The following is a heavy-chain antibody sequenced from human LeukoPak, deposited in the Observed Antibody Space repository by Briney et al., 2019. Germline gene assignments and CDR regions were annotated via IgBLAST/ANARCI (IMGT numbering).Heavy chain of an antibody. D-gene: IGHD3-10*01. CDR1: GGSFSAFH. CDR3: ASRPFLYGFRTYFDN. V-gene: IGHV4-34*01. J-gene: IGHJ4*02. CDR2: MKQSGTP. Sequence: SETLSLTCAVYGGSFSAFHWNWIRQSPAKGLEWLGEMKQSGTPRYNPSLQSRVTISVDKSKDQFSLNVRSVTAADTAVYYCASRPFLYGFRTYFDNWAQGTLVTVSS.